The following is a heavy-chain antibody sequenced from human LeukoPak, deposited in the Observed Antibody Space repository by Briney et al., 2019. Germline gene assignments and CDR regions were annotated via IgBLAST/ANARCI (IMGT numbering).Heavy chain of an antibody. D-gene: IGHD2-15*01. Sequence: GGSLRLSCAASGLSFSGSAMHWVRQASGRGLEWLGRIRSKANSYVTAYAASVNGRFIISRDDSRNTAYLQMNSLQTEDTAVYYCTRHSDKYCSGAGCYVYNFYGMDVWGQGATVTVSS. CDR1: GLSFSGSA. CDR2: IRSKANSYVT. V-gene: IGHV3-73*01. J-gene: IGHJ6*02. CDR3: TRHSDKYCSGAGCYVYNFYGMDV.